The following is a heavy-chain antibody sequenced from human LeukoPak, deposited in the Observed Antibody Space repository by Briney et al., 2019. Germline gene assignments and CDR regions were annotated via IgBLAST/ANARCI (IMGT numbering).Heavy chain of an antibody. CDR2: IYYSGST. D-gene: IGHD3-3*01. CDR3: ASLRYDFWSGYYLGLDY. V-gene: IGHV4-59*12. J-gene: IGHJ4*02. Sequence: SETLSLTCTVSGGSISSYYWSWIRQPPGKGLEWIGYIYYSGSTNYNPSLKSRVTISVDTSKNQFSLKLSSVTAADTAVYYCASLRYDFWSGYYLGLDYWGQGTLVTVSS. CDR1: GGSISSYY.